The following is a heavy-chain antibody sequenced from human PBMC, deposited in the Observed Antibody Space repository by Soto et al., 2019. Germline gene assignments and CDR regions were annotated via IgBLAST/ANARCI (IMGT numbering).Heavy chain of an antibody. Sequence: ASVKVSCKASGYTFTSYGISWVRQAPGQGLEWMGWISAYNGNTNYAQKLQGRVTMTTDTSTSTAYMELRSLRSDDTAVYYCASSLLRVSHSRFPFDPSVQGNLLTGSA. CDR1: GYTFTSYG. J-gene: IGHJ5*02. V-gene: IGHV1-18*04. CDR2: ISAYNGNT. CDR3: ASSLLRVSHSRFPFDP. D-gene: IGHD3-16*01.